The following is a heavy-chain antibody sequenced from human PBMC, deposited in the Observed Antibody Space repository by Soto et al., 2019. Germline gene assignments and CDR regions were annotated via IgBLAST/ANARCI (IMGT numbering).Heavy chain of an antibody. CDR1: GFTFSSYW. CDR2: IHSDGSST. Sequence: GGSVRLSCAASGFTFSSYWMHWFRQAPGKGLVWVSRIHSDGSSTTYADSVKGRFTTSRDNAKNTLYLQMNILRAEDTAVYYCARAGDYVSYYFDYWGRGTLVTVSS. CDR3: ARAGDYVSYYFDY. V-gene: IGHV3-74*01. J-gene: IGHJ4*02. D-gene: IGHD4-17*01.